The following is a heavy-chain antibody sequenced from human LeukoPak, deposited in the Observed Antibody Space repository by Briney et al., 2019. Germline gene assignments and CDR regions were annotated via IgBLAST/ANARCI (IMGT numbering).Heavy chain of an antibody. CDR1: GFTFSSYG. J-gene: IGHJ3*02. D-gene: IGHD6-19*01. CDR3: AKDRIAVAGGEAFDI. CDR2: IRYDGSNK. Sequence: PGGSRRLSCAASGFTFSSYGMHWVRQAPGKGLEWVAFIRYDGSNKYYADSVKGRFTISRDNSKNTLYLQMNSLRAEDTAVYYCAKDRIAVAGGEAFDIWGQGTMVTVSS. V-gene: IGHV3-30*02.